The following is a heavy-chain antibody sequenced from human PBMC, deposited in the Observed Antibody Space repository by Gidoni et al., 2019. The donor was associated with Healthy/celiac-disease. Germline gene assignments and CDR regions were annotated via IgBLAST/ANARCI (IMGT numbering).Heavy chain of an antibody. CDR3: ARGANYYYYYMDV. CDR2: IIPILGIA. J-gene: IGHJ6*03. D-gene: IGHD5-12*01. CDR1: GGTFSSYA. Sequence: KKPGSSVKVSCKASGGTFSSYAISWVRQAPGQGLEWMGRIIPILGIANYAQKFQGRVTITADKSTSTAYMELSSLRSEDTAVYYCARGANYYYYYMDVWGKGTTVTVSS. V-gene: IGHV1-69*04.